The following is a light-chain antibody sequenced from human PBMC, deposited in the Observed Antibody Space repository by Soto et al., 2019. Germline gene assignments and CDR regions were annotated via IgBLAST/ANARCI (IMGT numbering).Light chain of an antibody. J-gene: IGKJ5*01. Sequence: EIVVTKSPGTLPLSPGERATLSCRASQSVSSSYLARYQQKPRQTPMLLIYGASSTATGIPDTFSGSSSGRDVALAVSRLETEDFSVYYCKQYGSSPTITFGQGTRLSIK. CDR1: QSVSSSY. CDR3: KQYGSSPTIT. CDR2: GAS. V-gene: IGKV3-20*01.